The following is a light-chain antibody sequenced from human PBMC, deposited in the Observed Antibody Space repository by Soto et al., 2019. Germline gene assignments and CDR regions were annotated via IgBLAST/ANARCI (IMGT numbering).Light chain of an antibody. CDR3: SSYTKNSPDV. Sequence: QSALTQPASVSGSPGQSITISCTGTSSDVGGYDYVSWYQHHPGKAPKLMIYDVSNRPSGVSSRFSGSKSDNTASLTIYGLQAGDEADYYCSSYTKNSPDVFGTGTKLTVL. CDR1: SSDVGGYDY. V-gene: IGLV2-14*01. CDR2: DVS. J-gene: IGLJ1*01.